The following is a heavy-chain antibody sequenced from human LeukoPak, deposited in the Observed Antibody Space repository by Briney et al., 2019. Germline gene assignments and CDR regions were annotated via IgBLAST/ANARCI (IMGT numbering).Heavy chain of an antibody. CDR2: ISYDGSNK. D-gene: IGHD6-19*01. CDR1: GFTFSSYW. CDR3: AKDQYKIAVAQLFDY. V-gene: IGHV3-30*18. J-gene: IGHJ4*02. Sequence: GGSLRLSCAASGFTFSSYWMHWVRQAPGKGLEWVAVISYDGSNKYYADSVKGRFTISRDNSKNTLYLQMNSLRAEDTAVYYCAKDQYKIAVAQLFDYWGQGTLVTVSS.